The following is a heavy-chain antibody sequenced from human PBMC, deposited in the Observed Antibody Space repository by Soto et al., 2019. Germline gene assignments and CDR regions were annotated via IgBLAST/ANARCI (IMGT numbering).Heavy chain of an antibody. J-gene: IGHJ4*02. V-gene: IGHV3-74*01. CDR1: GFTFSSYW. D-gene: IGHD3-10*01. CDR2: INSDGSST. CDR3: ARGEYFFSDY. Sequence: GILSLSCAASGFTFSSYWMHCVRQAPGKGLVWVSRINSDGSSTSYADSVKGRFTISRDNAKNTLYLQMNSLRAEDTAVYYCARGEYFFSDYWGQGTLVTVSS.